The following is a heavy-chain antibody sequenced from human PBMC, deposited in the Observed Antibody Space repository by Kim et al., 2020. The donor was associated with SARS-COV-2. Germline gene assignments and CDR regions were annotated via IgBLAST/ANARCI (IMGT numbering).Heavy chain of an antibody. J-gene: IGHJ4*03. CDR2: ISSSSSYI. V-gene: IGHV3-21*01. CDR1: GFTFSSYS. D-gene: IGHD2-15*01. Sequence: GGSLRLSCAASGFTFSSYSMNWVRQAPGKGLEWVSSISSSSSYIYYVDSVKGRFTISRDNAKNSLYLQMNSLRAEDTAIYYCARDAEVVVVATTTYFDHWGHGALCTVSS. CDR3: ARDAEVVVVATTTYFDH.